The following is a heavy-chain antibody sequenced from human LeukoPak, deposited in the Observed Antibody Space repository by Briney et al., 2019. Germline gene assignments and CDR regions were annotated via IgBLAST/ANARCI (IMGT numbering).Heavy chain of an antibody. CDR3: ARGSVYFDY. D-gene: IGHD1-14*01. V-gene: IGHV1-69*04. J-gene: IGHJ4*02. CDR2: IIPIFGIA. Sequence: ASVKVSCKASGGTFSSYAISWVRQAPGQGLEWMGRIIPIFGIANYAQKFQGRVTITADKSTSTAYMELSSLRSEDTAVYYRARGSVYFDYWGQGTLVTVSS. CDR1: GGTFSSYA.